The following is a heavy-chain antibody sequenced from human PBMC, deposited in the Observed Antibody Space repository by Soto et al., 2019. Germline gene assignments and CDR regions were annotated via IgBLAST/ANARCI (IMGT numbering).Heavy chain of an antibody. V-gene: IGHV1-69*13. D-gene: IGHD2-2*01. CDR2: IIPIFGTA. J-gene: IGHJ1*01. CDR3: ASPGYCSSTSCPGGEYFQH. Sequence: SVKVSCKASGGTFSSYAISCVRQAPGQGLEWMGGIIPIFGTANYAQKFQGRVTITADESTSTAYMELSSLRSEDTAVYYCASPGYCSSTSCPGGEYFQHWGQGTLVTVSS. CDR1: GGTFSSYA.